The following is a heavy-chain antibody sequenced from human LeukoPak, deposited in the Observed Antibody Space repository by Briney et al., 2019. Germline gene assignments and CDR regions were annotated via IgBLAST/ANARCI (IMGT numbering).Heavy chain of an antibody. CDR1: GISFRSYG. CDR3: AKGSSANVD. J-gene: IGHJ4*02. D-gene: IGHD2-8*01. V-gene: IGHV3-30*18. CDR2: ISYDGSNK. Sequence: PGGSLRLSCAASGISFRSYGMHWVRQAPGKGLEWVAVISYDGSNKYYADSVKGRFTISRDNSKNTLYLQMNSLRAEDTAVYYCAKGSSANVDWGQGTLVTVSS.